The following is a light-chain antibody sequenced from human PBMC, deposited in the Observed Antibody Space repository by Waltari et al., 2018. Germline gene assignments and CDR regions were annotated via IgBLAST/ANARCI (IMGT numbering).Light chain of an antibody. J-gene: IGKJ1*01. CDR3: QQYNSYPWT. V-gene: IGKV1-5*03. CDR1: QTISSW. CDR2: KAT. Sequence: DIQMTQYPSTLSASVGDTFTITCRASQTISSWLAWYQQKPGRAPKLLIYKATTLEGGVPSRFSGSGSGTEFTLTISSLQPDDFATYYCQQYNSYPWTFGQGTKVEVK.